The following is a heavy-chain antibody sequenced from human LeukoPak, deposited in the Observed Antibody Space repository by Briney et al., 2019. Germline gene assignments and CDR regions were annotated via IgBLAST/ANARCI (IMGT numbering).Heavy chain of an antibody. CDR2: ILHSGST. CDR3: LYGGNSGDWVY. Sequence: PSETLSLTCAVSGASIRSSTNWWSWVRQPPGKGLEWIGEILHSGSTNYNPSLKSRVTMSADKSKSQFSLNLRSVTAADTAVYYCLYGGNSGDWVYWGQGTLVTVSS. CDR1: GASIRSSTNW. V-gene: IGHV4-4*02. J-gene: IGHJ4*02. D-gene: IGHD4-23*01.